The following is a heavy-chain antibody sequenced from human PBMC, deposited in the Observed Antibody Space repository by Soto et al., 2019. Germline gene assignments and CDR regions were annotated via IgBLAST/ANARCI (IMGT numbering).Heavy chain of an antibody. CDR1: GYTFTSYY. CDR2: INPSGGGT. J-gene: IGHJ4*02. CDR3: ARDKGSRYPPPTEFDY. V-gene: IGHV1-46*01. D-gene: IGHD2-2*02. Sequence: ASMKVSCQASGYTFTSYYIHWVRQAPGQGLEWMGIINPSGGGTSYAQKFQGRVTMTRDTSTSTVYMELSSLRSEDTAVYYCARDKGSRYPPPTEFDYWGQGTLVTVSS.